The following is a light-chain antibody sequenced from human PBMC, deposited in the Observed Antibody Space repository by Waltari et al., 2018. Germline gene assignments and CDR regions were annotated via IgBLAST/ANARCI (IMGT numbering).Light chain of an antibody. Sequence: DIQMTQSPSSLSASVGDRVTITCRANQSISSYLNWYQQRPGKAPKLLIYAASSLQSGVPSRFSGSGSGTDFTLTISSLQPEDFAIYYCQQSYSFPRFGQGTKVEIK. CDR3: QQSYSFPR. J-gene: IGKJ1*01. V-gene: IGKV1-39*01. CDR1: QSISSY. CDR2: AAS.